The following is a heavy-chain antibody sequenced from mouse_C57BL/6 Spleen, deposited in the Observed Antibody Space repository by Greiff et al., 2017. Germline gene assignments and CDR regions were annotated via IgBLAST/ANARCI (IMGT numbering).Heavy chain of an antibody. CDR3: AKVIYYDYDGGYYFDY. D-gene: IGHD2-4*01. Sequence: QVQLQQPGAELVRPGTSVKLSCKASGYTFTSYWMHWVKQRPGQGLEWIGVIDPSDSYTNYNQKFKGKATLTVDTSSSTAYMQLSSLTSEDSAVYYCAKVIYYDYDGGYYFDYWGQGTTLTVSS. V-gene: IGHV1-59*01. J-gene: IGHJ2*01. CDR2: IDPSDSYT. CDR1: GYTFTSYW.